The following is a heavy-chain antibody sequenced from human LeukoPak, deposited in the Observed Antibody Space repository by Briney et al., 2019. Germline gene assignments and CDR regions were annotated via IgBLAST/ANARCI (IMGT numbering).Heavy chain of an antibody. CDR2: IRYDGSNK. CDR3: AKAIHSSSSGVVDY. CDR1: GFTFTNYG. D-gene: IGHD6-6*01. Sequence: GGSLRLSCAASGFTFTNYGIHWVRQAPGKGLEWVTFIRYDGSNKYYAESVKGRFTISRDNSKNTLYLQMSSLRAEDTAVYYCAKAIHSSSSGVVDYWGQGTLVTVSS. V-gene: IGHV3-30*02. J-gene: IGHJ4*02.